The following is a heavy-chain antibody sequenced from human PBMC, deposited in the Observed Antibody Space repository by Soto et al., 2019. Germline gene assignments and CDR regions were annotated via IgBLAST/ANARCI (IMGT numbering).Heavy chain of an antibody. CDR3: ARDYSSSQAAPDY. V-gene: IGHV3-33*01. Sequence: GGSLRLSCAASGFTFKNYGMHWVRQAPGKGLEWVAVIWYNGSNKKYADSVKGRFTISRDNSENTLYLQMNSLRAEDTAIYYCARDYSSSQAAPDYWGQGTLVTVSS. J-gene: IGHJ4*02. CDR1: GFTFKNYG. CDR2: IWYNGSNK. D-gene: IGHD6-13*01.